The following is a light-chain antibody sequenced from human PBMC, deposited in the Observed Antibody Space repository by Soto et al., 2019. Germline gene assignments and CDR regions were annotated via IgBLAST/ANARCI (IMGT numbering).Light chain of an antibody. CDR2: KAS. CDR3: QQYSTYPWT. J-gene: IGKJ1*01. Sequence: DIQMTQSPSTLSASVGDRVTITCRASQTISTSLAWYQQRPGKAPNLLIYKASSLESGVPSRFSGSGSGTEFTLTISRLQPDDFATYFCQQYSTYPWTFGQGTKVEVK. CDR1: QTISTS. V-gene: IGKV1-5*03.